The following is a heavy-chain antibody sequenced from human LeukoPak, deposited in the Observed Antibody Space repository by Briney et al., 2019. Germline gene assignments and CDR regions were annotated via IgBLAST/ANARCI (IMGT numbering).Heavy chain of an antibody. V-gene: IGHV3-33*06. Sequence: PGGSLRLSCAASGFTFSSYGMHWVRQAPGKGLEWVAVIWCDGSNKYYADSVKGRFTISRDNSKNTLYLQMNSLRAEDTAVYYCAKGDYSNYGEWFDPWGQGTLVTVSS. CDR1: GFTFSSYG. CDR3: AKGDYSNYGEWFDP. D-gene: IGHD4-11*01. J-gene: IGHJ5*02. CDR2: IWCDGSNK.